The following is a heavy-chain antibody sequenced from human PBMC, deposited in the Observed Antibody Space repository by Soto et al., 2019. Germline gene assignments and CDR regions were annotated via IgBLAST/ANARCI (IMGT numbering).Heavy chain of an antibody. CDR1: GYTFTSYG. J-gene: IGHJ4*02. D-gene: IGHD6-13*01. CDR3: PRDLGQHLFAY. Sequence: QVQLVQSGAEVKKPGASVKVSCKASGYTFTSYGIIWVRQAPGQGLEWMGWISAYNGNKKYAQKLQGRVSMTTDTSTSTAYMELRSLRSDDTAVYYCPRDLGQHLFAYWGQRTLVTVSS. V-gene: IGHV1-18*01. CDR2: ISAYNGNK.